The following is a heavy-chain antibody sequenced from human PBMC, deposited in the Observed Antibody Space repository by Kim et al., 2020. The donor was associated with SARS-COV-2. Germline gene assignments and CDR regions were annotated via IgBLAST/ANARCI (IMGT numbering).Heavy chain of an antibody. CDR2: IWYDGSNK. Sequence: GGSLRLSCAASGFTFSSYGMHWVRQAPGKGLEWVAVIWYDGSNKYYADSVKGRFTISRDNSKNTLYLQMNSLRAEDTAVYYCARDGGSGSRPAFDYWGQGTLVTVSS. D-gene: IGHD1-26*01. CDR3: ARDGGSGSRPAFDY. V-gene: IGHV3-33*08. CDR1: GFTFSSYG. J-gene: IGHJ4*02.